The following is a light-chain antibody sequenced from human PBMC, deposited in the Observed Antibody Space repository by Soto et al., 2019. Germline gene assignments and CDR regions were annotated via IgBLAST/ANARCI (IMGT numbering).Light chain of an antibody. V-gene: IGLV4-69*01. CDR1: SGHSSYA. CDR3: QTWGSGYV. CDR2: LNRDGSH. J-gene: IGLJ1*01. Sequence: QTVVTQSPSASASLGASVKLTCTLSSGHSSYAIAWHQQQPENGPRYLMKLNRDGSHSKGDGIPDRCSGSSSGAERYLTISGLQDEDEADYDCQTWGSGYVFGTGTKLTVL.